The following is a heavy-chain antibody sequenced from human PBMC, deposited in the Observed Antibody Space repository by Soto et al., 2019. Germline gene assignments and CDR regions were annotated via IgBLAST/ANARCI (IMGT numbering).Heavy chain of an antibody. CDR1: GFTFSHYA. V-gene: IGHV3-30*18. D-gene: IGHD1-1*01. CDR2: TSYDGNNE. Sequence: GGSLRLSCAASGFTFSHYAMPWVRQAPGKGLEWVALTSYDGNNEYYTDSVKGRFTISRDNSKNTLFLQMNSPRPEDTAVYYCAKDKGVFNWATSYFDYWGQGALVTVSS. J-gene: IGHJ4*02. CDR3: AKDKGVFNWATSYFDY.